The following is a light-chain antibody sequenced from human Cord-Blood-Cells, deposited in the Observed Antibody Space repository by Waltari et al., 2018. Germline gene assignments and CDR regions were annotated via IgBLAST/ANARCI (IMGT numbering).Light chain of an antibody. V-gene: IGKV4-1*01. CDR1: QSVLYSSNNKNY. J-gene: IGKJ4*01. CDR3: QQYYSTPT. CDR2: WAS. Sequence: DIVMTQSPDSLAVSLGERATINCKSSQSVLYSSNNKNYLAWYQQKPGQPPKLLIYWASTRESRVPDRFSGNGSGTDFTLTISSLQAEDVAVYYCQQYYSTPTFGGGTKVEIK.